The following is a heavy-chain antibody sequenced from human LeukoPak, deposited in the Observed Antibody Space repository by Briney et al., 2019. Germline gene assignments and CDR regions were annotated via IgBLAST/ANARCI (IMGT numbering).Heavy chain of an antibody. J-gene: IGHJ6*02. V-gene: IGHV4-34*01. CDR3: ARGGRGYSYGFYYYYGMDV. CDR2: INHSGST. CDR1: GGSFRNYY. Sequence: PSETLSLTCAVSGGSFRNYYWSWIRQPPGKGLEWIGEINHSGSTNYNPSLKSRVTISVDTSKNQFSLKLSSVTAADTAVYYCARGGRGYSYGFYYYYGMDVWGQGTTVTVSS. D-gene: IGHD5-18*01.